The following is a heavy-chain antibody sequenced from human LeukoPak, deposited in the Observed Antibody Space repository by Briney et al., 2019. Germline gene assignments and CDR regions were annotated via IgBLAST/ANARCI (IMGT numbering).Heavy chain of an antibody. CDR1: GGTFSSYA. CDR3: ARGRVKYCGGDCSSSFDY. V-gene: IGHV1-69*13. CDR2: IIPIFGTA. D-gene: IGHD2-21*02. J-gene: IGHJ4*02. Sequence: ASVKVSCNASGGTFSSYAISWVRQAPGQGLEWMGGIIPIFGTANYAQKFQGRVTITADESTSTAYMELSSLRSEDTAVYYCARGRVKYCGGDCSSSFDYWGQGTLVSVSS.